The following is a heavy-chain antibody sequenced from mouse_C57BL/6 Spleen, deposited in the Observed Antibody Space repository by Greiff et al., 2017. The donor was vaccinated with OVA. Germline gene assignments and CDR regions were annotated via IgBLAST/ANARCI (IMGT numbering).Heavy chain of an antibody. Sequence: QVQLQQPGAELVKPGASVKLSCKASGYTFTSYWMHWVKQRPGQGLEWIGMIHPNSGSTNYNEKFKSKATLTVDKSSSTAYMQLSSLTSEDSAVYYGARSDYDYDEGAFDYWGQGTTLTVSS. V-gene: IGHV1-64*01. D-gene: IGHD2-4*01. CDR1: GYTFTSYW. CDR2: IHPNSGST. CDR3: ARSDYDYDEGAFDY. J-gene: IGHJ2*01.